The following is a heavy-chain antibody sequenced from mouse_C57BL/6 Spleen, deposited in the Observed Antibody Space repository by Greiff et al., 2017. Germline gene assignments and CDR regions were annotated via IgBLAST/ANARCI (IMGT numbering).Heavy chain of an antibody. CDR3: ARLIYYGNYPLGY. V-gene: IGHV1-50*01. D-gene: IGHD2-1*01. J-gene: IGHJ2*01. CDR1: GYTFTSYW. CDR2: IDPSDSYT. Sequence: QVQLQQPGAELVKPGASVKLSCKASGYTFTSYWMQWVKQRPGQGLEWIGEIDPSDSYTNYNQKFKGKATLTVDTSSSTAYMQLSSLTSEDSAVYYCARLIYYGNYPLGYWGQGTTLTVSS.